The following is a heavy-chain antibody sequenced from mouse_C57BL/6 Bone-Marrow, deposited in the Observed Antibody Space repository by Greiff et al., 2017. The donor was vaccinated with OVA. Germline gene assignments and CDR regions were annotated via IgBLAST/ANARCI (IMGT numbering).Heavy chain of an antibody. V-gene: IGHV1-82*01. CDR1: GYAFSSSW. Sequence: VKLQQSGPELVKPGASVKISCKASGYAFSSSWMNWVKQRPGKGLEWIGRIYPGDGDTNYNGKFKGKATLTADKSSSTAYMQLSSLTSEDSAVYFCARSVYYYGSSYDYAMDDWGQGTSVTVSS. CDR2: IYPGDGDT. J-gene: IGHJ4*01. CDR3: ARSVYYYGSSYDYAMDD. D-gene: IGHD1-1*01.